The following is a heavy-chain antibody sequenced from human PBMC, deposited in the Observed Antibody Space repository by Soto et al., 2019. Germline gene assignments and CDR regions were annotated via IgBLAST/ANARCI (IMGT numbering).Heavy chain of an antibody. V-gene: IGHV4-31*03. CDR3: ARSHSYGYPVYYYGMDV. CDR1: GGSISSGGYY. Sequence: QVQLQESGPGLVKPSQTLSLTCTVSGGSISSGGYYWSWIRQHPGKGLEWIGYIYYSGSTYYNPSLKSRVTISVDTSKNQFSLKLSSVTAADTAVYYCARSHSYGYPVYYYGMDVWGQGTTVTVSS. CDR2: IYYSGST. D-gene: IGHD5-18*01. J-gene: IGHJ6*02.